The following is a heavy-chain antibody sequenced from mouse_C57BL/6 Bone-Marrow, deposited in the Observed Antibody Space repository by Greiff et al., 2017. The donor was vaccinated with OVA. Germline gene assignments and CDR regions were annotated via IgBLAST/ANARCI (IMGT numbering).Heavy chain of an antibody. CDR2: ISNGGGST. D-gene: IGHD2-1*01. CDR3: ARRGYGNSFYYFDY. J-gene: IGHJ2*01. Sequence: EVQRVESGGGLVQPGGSLKLSCAASGFTFSDYYMYWVRQTPEKRLEWVAYISNGGGSTYYPDTVKGRFTISRDNAKNTLYLQMSRLKSEDTAMYYCARRGYGNSFYYFDYWGQGTTLTVSS. V-gene: IGHV5-12*01. CDR1: GFTFSDYY.